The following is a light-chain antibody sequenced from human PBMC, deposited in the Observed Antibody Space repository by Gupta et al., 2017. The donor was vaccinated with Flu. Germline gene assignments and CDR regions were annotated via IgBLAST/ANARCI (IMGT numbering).Light chain of an antibody. Sequence: QSALTQPASVSGSPGQSTTISCTGTTSDVGGYHQVPRYQQPPGTAPNLMIFDVSNRPSGSSNRFAGSKSCNTASLTISGLQAEDEADDDCSSYTSGSTLVVAFGGGTKLTVL. CDR3: SSYTSGSTLVVA. V-gene: IGLV2-14*01. CDR2: DVS. J-gene: IGLJ2*01. CDR1: TSDVGGYHQ.